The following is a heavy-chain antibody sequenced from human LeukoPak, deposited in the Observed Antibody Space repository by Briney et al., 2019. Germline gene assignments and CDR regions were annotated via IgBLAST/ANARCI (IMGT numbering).Heavy chain of an antibody. CDR2: IYHSGST. CDR3: ARGVRWELRTIKIHYFDY. V-gene: IGHV4-38-2*02. Sequence: PSETLSLTCTVSGYSISSGYYWGWIRQPPGKGLEWIGSIYHSGSTYYNPSLKSRVTISVDTSKNQFSLKLSSVTAADTAVYYCARGVRWELRTIKIHYFDYWGQGTLVTVSS. J-gene: IGHJ4*02. CDR1: GYSISSGYY. D-gene: IGHD1-26*01.